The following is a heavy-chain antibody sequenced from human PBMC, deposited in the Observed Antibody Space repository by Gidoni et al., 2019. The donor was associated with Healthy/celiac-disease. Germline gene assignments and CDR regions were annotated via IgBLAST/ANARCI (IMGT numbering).Heavy chain of an antibody. CDR3: ARDDPQNYYDSTGRLAGFDY. J-gene: IGHJ4*02. CDR2: ISYDGSKK. V-gene: IGHV3-30*04. CDR1: GFTFSSYD. Sequence: QVQLVEYGGGVVQHGRSVRLSCAASGFTFSSYDMQWVRQAPGKGLELVPVISYDGSKKYYADSVKGGFTISIDNSKTTLYLQMNSLRAEDTAVYYCARDDPQNYYDSTGRLAGFDYWGQGTLVTVSS. D-gene: IGHD3-22*01.